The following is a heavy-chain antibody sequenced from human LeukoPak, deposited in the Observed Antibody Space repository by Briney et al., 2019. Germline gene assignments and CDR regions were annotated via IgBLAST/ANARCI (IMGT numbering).Heavy chain of an antibody. D-gene: IGHD6-13*01. V-gene: IGHV3-9*01. CDR2: ISWNSGSI. Sequence: LSLTCTVSGGSISNYYWSWIRQPPGKGLEWVSGISWNSGSIGYADSVKGRFTISRDNAKNSLYLQMNSLRAEDTALYYCAKDMGGGGIAAVAADYWGQGTLVTVSS. CDR1: GGSISNYY. CDR3: AKDMGGGGIAAVAADY. J-gene: IGHJ4*02.